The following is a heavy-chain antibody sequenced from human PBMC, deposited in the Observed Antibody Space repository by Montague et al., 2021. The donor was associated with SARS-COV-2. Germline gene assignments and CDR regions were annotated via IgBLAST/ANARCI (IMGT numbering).Heavy chain of an antibody. J-gene: IGHJ4*02. V-gene: IGHV4-34*01. CDR1: GGSFSVYY. D-gene: IGHD2/OR15-2a*01. CDR3: ARNMAY. Sequence: SETLSLTCAVYGGSFSVYYWGWIRQSPDKGLEWIGYMYETGNMIYNPSFRSRVSISADTSKSQFSLRLTSVTAADSARYYCARNMAYWGQGVLVTV. CDR2: MYETGNM.